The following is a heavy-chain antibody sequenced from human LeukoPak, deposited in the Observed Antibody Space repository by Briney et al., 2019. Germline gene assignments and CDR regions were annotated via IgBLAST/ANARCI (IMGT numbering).Heavy chain of an antibody. D-gene: IGHD2-8*01. CDR1: GGTFSSYA. CDR2: IIPIFGTA. CDR3: ARAPIVLMVYARNYYYYYMDV. V-gene: IGHV1-69*05. J-gene: IGHJ6*03. Sequence: SVKASCKASGGTFSSYAISWVRQAPGQGLEWMGGIIPIFGTANYAQKFQGRVTITTDESTSTAYMELSSLRSEDTAVYYCARAPIVLMVYARNYYYYYMDVWGKGTTVTVSS.